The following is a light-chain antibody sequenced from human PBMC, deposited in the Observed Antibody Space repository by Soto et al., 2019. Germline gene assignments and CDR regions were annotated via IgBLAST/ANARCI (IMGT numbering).Light chain of an antibody. CDR1: SSDVGSYNL. V-gene: IGLV2-23*02. CDR3: CSYAGSSTYV. Sequence: QSVLTQPASVSGSPGQSITLSCTGTSSDVGSYNLVSWYQQHPGKAPKLMIYEVSKRPSGVSNRFPGSKSGNTASLTISGLQAEDEADYYCCSYAGSSTYVFGTGTKVTVL. CDR2: EVS. J-gene: IGLJ1*01.